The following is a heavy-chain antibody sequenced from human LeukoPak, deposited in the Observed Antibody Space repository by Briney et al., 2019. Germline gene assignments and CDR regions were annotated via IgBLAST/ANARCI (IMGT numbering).Heavy chain of an antibody. D-gene: IGHD3-3*01. V-gene: IGHV3-30*01. CDR1: GFTFSSYA. CDR3: ARDLAHKGKSWRSYYTGDFDI. CDR2: ISCDGSNT. Sequence: GGSLRLSCAASGFTFSSYAMHWVRQAPGKGLEWVSVISCDGSNTYYADSVKGRFTISRDNSKNTLYLQMNSLRAEETALNYCARDLAHKGKSWRSYYTGDFDIWGQGTMVTVSS. J-gene: IGHJ3*02.